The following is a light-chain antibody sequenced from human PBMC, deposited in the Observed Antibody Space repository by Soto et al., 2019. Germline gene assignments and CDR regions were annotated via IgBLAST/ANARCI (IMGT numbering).Light chain of an antibody. J-gene: IGLJ2*01. CDR1: SSDVGRYNY. CDR3: SSYTGSTFVL. Sequence: QSALTQPASVSGSPGQSLTISCTGTSSDVGRYNYVSWYQQHPGKAPKLIIYDVNNRPSGVSNRFSGSKSGNTASLTISGLQAEDEADYYCSSYTGSTFVLFGGGTQLTVL. V-gene: IGLV2-14*03. CDR2: DVN.